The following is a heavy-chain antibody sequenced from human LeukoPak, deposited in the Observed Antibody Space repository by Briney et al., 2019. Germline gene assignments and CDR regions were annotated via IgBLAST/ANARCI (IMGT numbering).Heavy chain of an antibody. J-gene: IGHJ4*02. V-gene: IGHV3-30*04. Sequence: GGSLRLSCAASGFTFSRYAMSWVRQAPGKGLEWVAVISYDGSNKYYADSVKGRFTISRDNSKNTLYLQMNSLRAEDTAVYYCARDPNVDTAMVTANWGQGTLVTVSS. D-gene: IGHD5-18*01. CDR3: ARDPNVDTAMVTAN. CDR2: ISYDGSNK. CDR1: GFTFSRYA.